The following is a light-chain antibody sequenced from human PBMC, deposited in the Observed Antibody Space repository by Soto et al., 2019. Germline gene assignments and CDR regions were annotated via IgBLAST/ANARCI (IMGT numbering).Light chain of an antibody. Sequence: EIVLTQSPATLSLSPGERATLSCRASQSVTTYLAWYQQKPGRAPRLLIYDASRRATGNPARFSGSGSGTDFTLTISSLEPEDFAVYYCQQRANWPPTFGQGTKVEIK. CDR2: DAS. CDR3: QQRANWPPT. V-gene: IGKV3-11*01. J-gene: IGKJ1*01. CDR1: QSVTTY.